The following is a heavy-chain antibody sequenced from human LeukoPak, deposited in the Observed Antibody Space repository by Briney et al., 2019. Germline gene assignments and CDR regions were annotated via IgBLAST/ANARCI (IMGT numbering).Heavy chain of an antibody. V-gene: IGHV1-18*01. Sequence: ASVKVSCKASGYTFTSYGISWVRQAPGQGLEWMGWISTYNANTNYAQKLQGRVTMTTDTSTSTAYMEVRSLGSDDTAVYYCARREAYSSGWPFDYWGQGTLVTVSS. CDR3: ARREAYSSGWPFDY. CDR1: GYTFTSYG. J-gene: IGHJ4*02. D-gene: IGHD6-19*01. CDR2: ISTYNANT.